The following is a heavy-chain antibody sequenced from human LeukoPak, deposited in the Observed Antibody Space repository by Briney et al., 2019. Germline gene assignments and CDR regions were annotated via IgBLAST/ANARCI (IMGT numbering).Heavy chain of an antibody. CDR2: IYYSGST. CDR1: GGSISSSSYY. V-gene: IGHV4-39*01. Sequence: PSETLSLTCTVSGGSISSSSYYWGWIRQPPGKGLEWIGSIYYSGSTYYNPSLKSRVTISVDTSKNQFSLKLSSVTAADTAVYYCARQSLPLGYYYDSSGSRRYFDLWGRGTLVTVSS. CDR3: ARQSLPLGYYYDSSGSRRYFDL. D-gene: IGHD3-22*01. J-gene: IGHJ2*01.